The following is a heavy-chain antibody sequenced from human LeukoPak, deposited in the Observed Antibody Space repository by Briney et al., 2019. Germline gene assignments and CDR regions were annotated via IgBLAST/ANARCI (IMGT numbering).Heavy chain of an antibody. CDR2: IIPIFGTA. J-gene: IGHJ4*02. D-gene: IGHD6-13*01. Sequence: GASVKVSCKASGGTFSSYAISWVRQAPGQGLEWMGGIIPIFGTANYAQKFQGRVTITADESTSTAYMELSSLRSEDTAVYYCAREVYEGLAAAGPFDYWGQGTLVTVSS. CDR3: AREVYEGLAAAGPFDY. V-gene: IGHV1-69*13. CDR1: GGTFSSYA.